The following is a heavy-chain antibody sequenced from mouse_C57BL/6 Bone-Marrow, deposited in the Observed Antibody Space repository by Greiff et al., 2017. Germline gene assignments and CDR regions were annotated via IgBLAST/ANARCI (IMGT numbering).Heavy chain of an antibody. CDR2: ISGGGGNT. D-gene: IGHD4-1*01. Sequence: EVQGVESGGGLVKPGGSLKLSCAASGFTFSSYTMSWVRQTPEKRLEWVATISGGGGNTYYPDSVKGRFTISRDNARNILYLQKSRLTSETTALYYCARQETGKDYWGQGTTLTVSS. V-gene: IGHV5-9*01. J-gene: IGHJ2*01. CDR1: GFTFSSYT. CDR3: ARQETGKDY.